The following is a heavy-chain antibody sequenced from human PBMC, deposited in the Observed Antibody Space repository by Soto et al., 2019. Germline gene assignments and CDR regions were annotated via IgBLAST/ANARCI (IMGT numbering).Heavy chain of an antibody. CDR3: ARNWRVATSYYCDYMDA. Sequence: QVQLVQSGAEVKKPGASVKVSCKASGYTFTSYALHWVRQAPGQRLEWMGWINAGNGNTKYSQIFQGRVTFTRDTSASTAYMELSTLRSEDTAVYYCARNWRVATSYYCDYMDAWGKGTTVTVSS. CDR1: GYTFTSYA. V-gene: IGHV1-3*01. CDR2: INAGNGNT. D-gene: IGHD5-12*01. J-gene: IGHJ6*03.